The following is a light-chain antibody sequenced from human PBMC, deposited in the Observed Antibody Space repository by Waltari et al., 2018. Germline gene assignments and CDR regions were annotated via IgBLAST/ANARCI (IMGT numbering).Light chain of an antibody. J-gene: IGKJ4*01. CDR1: QSLLHSDGKTC. Sequence: DIVMTQTPLSLSVTPGQPASISCKSSQSLLHSDGKTCLYWYLQKSGQAPQLLIYEVSSRLPGVPERFSGSGSGTDFTLKISRVEAEDVGIYYCMQGKDLPLTCGGGTKVEIK. CDR3: MQGKDLPLT. CDR2: EVS. V-gene: IGKV2-29*02.